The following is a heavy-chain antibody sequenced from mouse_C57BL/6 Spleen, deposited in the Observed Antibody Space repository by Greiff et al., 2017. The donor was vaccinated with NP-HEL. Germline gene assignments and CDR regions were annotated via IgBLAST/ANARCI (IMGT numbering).Heavy chain of an antibody. CDR2: IDPSDSET. V-gene: IGHV1-52*01. Sequence: QVQLQQSGAELVRPGSSVKLSCKASGYTFTSYWMHWVKQRPIQGLEWIGNIDPSDSETHYNQKFKDKATLTVDKSSSTAYMQLSSLTSEDSAVYYCARQDYGSSPYFDYWGQGTTLTVSS. CDR3: ARQDYGSSPYFDY. J-gene: IGHJ2*01. CDR1: GYTFTSYW. D-gene: IGHD1-1*01.